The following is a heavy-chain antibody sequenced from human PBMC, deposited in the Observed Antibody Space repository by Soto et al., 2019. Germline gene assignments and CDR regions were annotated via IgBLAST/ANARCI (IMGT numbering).Heavy chain of an antibody. CDR3: ARLWDCNKSGYNAPWGYGMDV. V-gene: IGHV4-59*01. Sequence: SETLSLTCTVSGGSISSSYWSWIRQSPGKALEWIGNIYYSGSTNYNPSLQSRVTISIDRSKSQFSLRLTSGTAADTAVYYCARLWDCNKSGYNAPWGYGMDVWGHGTTVTVSS. D-gene: IGHD3-3*01. CDR2: IYYSGST. CDR1: GGSISSSY. J-gene: IGHJ6*02.